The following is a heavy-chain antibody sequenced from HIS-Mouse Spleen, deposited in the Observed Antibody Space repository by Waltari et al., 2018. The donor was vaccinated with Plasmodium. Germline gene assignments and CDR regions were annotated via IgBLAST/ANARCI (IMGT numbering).Heavy chain of an antibody. D-gene: IGHD6-13*01. J-gene: IGHJ1*01. CDR1: GFTFISYA. CDR3: ARSVEYSSSWYHEYFQH. V-gene: IGHV3-30-3*01. CDR2: ISYDGRNK. Sequence: QVQLVESGGGVVQPGRSLRLSCAASGFTFISYAIHWVRQAQGKGLEWVAVISYDGRNKYYADSVKGRFTISRDNSKNTLYLQMNSLRAEDTAVYYCARSVEYSSSWYHEYFQHWGQGTLVTVSS.